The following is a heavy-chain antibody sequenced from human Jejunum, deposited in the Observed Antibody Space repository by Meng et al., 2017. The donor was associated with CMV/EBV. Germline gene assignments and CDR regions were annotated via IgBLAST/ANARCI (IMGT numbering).Heavy chain of an antibody. V-gene: IGHV3-21*01. CDR3: ARDSGGWYGGIDY. CDR1: GFTFNSFS. D-gene: IGHD6-19*01. CDR2: ISSTTTYI. J-gene: IGHJ4*02. Sequence: CAASGFTFNSFSMNWVRQAPGKGLEWVSTISSTTTYIYHADSVKGRFTISRDNAKNSLFLQMDSLRVEDTAVYYCARDSGGWYGGIDYWGQGTLVTVSS.